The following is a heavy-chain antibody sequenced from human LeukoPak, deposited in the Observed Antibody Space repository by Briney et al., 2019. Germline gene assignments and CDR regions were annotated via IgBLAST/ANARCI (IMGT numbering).Heavy chain of an antibody. V-gene: IGHV3-30-3*01. J-gene: IGHJ4*02. D-gene: IGHD2-21*02. CDR2: ISYDGSNK. CDR1: GFTFSSYA. Sequence: GGSLRLSCAASGFTFSSYAMHWVRQAPGKGLEWVAVISYDGSNKYYADSVKGRFTISRDNSKNTLYLQMNSLRAEDTAVYYCARGRWSATTASYYLDFWGLGTLVTVSS. CDR3: ARGRWSATTASYYLDF.